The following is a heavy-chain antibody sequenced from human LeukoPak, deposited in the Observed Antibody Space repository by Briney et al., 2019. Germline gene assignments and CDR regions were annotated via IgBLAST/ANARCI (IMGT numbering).Heavy chain of an antibody. CDR3: AKGDDYGANTRLPKFNWFDP. CDR1: GFTFTTCA. Sequence: GGSLRLSCAASGFTFTTCAMHWVRQAPGKGLEWVAYIRYDGNNKNYADSVKGRFTISRDNSKDMLYLQMNSLRPEDTAVYYCAKGDDYGANTRLPKFNWFDPWGQGTLVTVSS. J-gene: IGHJ5*02. CDR2: IRYDGNNK. D-gene: IGHD4-23*01. V-gene: IGHV3-30*02.